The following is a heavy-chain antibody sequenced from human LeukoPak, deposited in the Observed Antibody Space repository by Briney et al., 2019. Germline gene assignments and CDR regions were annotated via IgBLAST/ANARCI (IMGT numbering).Heavy chain of an antibody. J-gene: IGHJ4*02. Sequence: GGSLRLSCVASGLNVKNNYMFWVRQSPVKGLEWVSIIYSGGNTFYADSVKGRFTISRDNSKNTLYLQMTSLKAEDTGVYYCAREFDYGTLPGPYWGPGTLVIVSS. CDR1: GLNVKNNY. V-gene: IGHV3-53*01. CDR3: AREFDYGTLPGPY. CDR2: IYSGGNT. D-gene: IGHD3-9*01.